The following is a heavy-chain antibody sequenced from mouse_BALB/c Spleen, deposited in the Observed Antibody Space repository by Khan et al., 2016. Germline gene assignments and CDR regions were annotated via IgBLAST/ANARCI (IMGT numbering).Heavy chain of an antibody. CDR1: GDSITSGY. V-gene: IGHV3-8*02. CDR2: ISHSGST. Sequence: EVQLQESGPSLVKLSQTLSLTCSVTGDSITSGYWNWIRKFPGNKLEYMGYISHSGSTYYNPSLKSRISITRDTSKNKYYLQLNSVTTEDTATYDCPRYDGSTYVRGMDYWGQGTSVTVSS. CDR3: PRYDGSTYVRGMDY. D-gene: IGHD1-1*01. J-gene: IGHJ4*01.